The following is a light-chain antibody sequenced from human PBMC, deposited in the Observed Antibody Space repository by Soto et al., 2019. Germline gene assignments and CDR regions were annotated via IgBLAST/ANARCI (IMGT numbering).Light chain of an antibody. CDR3: QQRSNWPPIT. V-gene: IGKV3-11*01. CDR2: DAS. J-gene: IGKJ5*01. CDR1: QSVSSY. Sequence: EILLTQSPGTLSLSPGERATLSCRASQSVSSYLAWYQQKPGQAPRLLIYDASNRATGIPVRFSGSGSGTDFTLTISSLETEDFAVYYCQQRSNWPPITFGHGTRLEIK.